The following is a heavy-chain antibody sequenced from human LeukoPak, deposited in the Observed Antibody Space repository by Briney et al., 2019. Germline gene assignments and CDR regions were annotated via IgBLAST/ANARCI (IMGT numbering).Heavy chain of an antibody. CDR1: GLTFSIYA. J-gene: IGHJ5*01. D-gene: IGHD6-13*01. Sequence: GGSLRLSCAASGLTFSIYAMSWVRQAPGKGLEWVSAISGSGGSTYYADSVKGRFTISRDNSKNTLYLQMNSLRAEDTAVYYCAKDGAGSSWFDYWGQGTLVTVSS. CDR3: AKDGAGSSWFDY. CDR2: ISGSGGST. V-gene: IGHV3-23*01.